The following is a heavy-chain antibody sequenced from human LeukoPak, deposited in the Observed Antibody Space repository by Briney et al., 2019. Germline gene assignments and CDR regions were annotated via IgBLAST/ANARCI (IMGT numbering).Heavy chain of an antibody. V-gene: IGHV1-2*02. Sequence: ASVKVSCKTSGYTFSDYHVHWVRQAPGQGLEWMGWIEPQSGGTDFAEKIHGRLTMTRDTSITTVYMEMTRLTSDDTAVYYCARDPPGDSGLDCWGQGTLVTVSS. J-gene: IGHJ4*02. CDR2: IEPQSGGT. D-gene: IGHD1-26*01. CDR3: ARDPPGDSGLDC. CDR1: GYTFSDYH.